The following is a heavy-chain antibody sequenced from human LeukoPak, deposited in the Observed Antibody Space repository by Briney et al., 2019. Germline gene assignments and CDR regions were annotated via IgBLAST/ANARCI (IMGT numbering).Heavy chain of an antibody. Sequence: KPSETLSLTCTVSGGSISSYYWSWIRQPPGKGLEWIGYIYYSGSTNYNPSLKSRVTISVDTSKNQFSLKLSSVTAADTAVYYCARRATVTTHMKDRYWYFDLWGRGTLVTVSS. CDR3: ARRATVTTHMKDRYWYFDL. D-gene: IGHD4-17*01. CDR2: IYYSGST. J-gene: IGHJ2*01. CDR1: GGSISSYY. V-gene: IGHV4-59*08.